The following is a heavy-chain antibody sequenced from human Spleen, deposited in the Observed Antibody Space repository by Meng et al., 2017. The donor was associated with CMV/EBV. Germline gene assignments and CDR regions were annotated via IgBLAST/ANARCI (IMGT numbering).Heavy chain of an antibody. V-gene: IGHV4-34*01. D-gene: IGHD2-2*01. CDR3: ARACRDVVVPGATFCWFDP. Sequence: GSLRLSCAVYGGSFSGYYWSWIRQPPGKGLEWIGEINHSGSTHYNPSLKSRVTISVDTSKNQFSLKLNSVTAADTAVYYCARACRDVVVPGATFCWFDPWGQGTLVTVSS. CDR1: GGSFSGYY. J-gene: IGHJ5*02. CDR2: INHSGST.